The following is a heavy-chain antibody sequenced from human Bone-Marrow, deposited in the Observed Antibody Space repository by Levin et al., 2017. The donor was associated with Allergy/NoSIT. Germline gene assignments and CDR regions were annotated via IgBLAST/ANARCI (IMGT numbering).Heavy chain of an antibody. Sequence: GESLKISCKASGYTFTGYYIHWVRQAPGQGLQWMGRINPNTGATDFAQKSQGRVTMTSDTSISTAYMELSSLRSDDTAVYYCARFWQAGYCSGDNCHHAFDVWGQGTMVTVSS. CDR3: ARFWQAGYCSGDNCHHAFDV. V-gene: IGHV1-2*06. CDR2: INPNTGAT. D-gene: IGHD2-15*01. CDR1: GYTFTGYY. J-gene: IGHJ3*01.